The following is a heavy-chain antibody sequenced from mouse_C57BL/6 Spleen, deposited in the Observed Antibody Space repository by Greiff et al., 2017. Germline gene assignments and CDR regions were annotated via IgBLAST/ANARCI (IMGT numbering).Heavy chain of an antibody. CDR3: ARKTDSSYWYFDV. CDR1: GYTFTDYY. CDR2: INPYNGGT. Sequence: EVQLQQSGPVLVKPGASVKMSCKASGYTFTDYYMNWVKQSHGKSLEWIGVINPYNGGTSYNQKFKGKATLTVDKSSSTAYMELNSLTSEDSAVYYCARKTDSSYWYFDVWGTGTTVTVSS. D-gene: IGHD1-1*01. J-gene: IGHJ1*03. V-gene: IGHV1-19*01.